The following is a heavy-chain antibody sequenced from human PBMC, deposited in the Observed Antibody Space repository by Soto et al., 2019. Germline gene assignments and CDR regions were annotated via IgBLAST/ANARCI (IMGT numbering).Heavy chain of an antibody. Sequence: SVKVSCKASGGTFSSYAISWVRQAPGQGLEWMGGIIPIFGTANYAQKIQGRVTITADESTSTTYKKLSSLRSEDTAVYYFARVRFEYYYDSSGYYFDYWGQGTLVTVSS. CDR3: ARVRFEYYYDSSGYYFDY. CDR2: IIPIFGTA. CDR1: GGTFSSYA. V-gene: IGHV1-69*13. D-gene: IGHD3-22*01. J-gene: IGHJ4*02.